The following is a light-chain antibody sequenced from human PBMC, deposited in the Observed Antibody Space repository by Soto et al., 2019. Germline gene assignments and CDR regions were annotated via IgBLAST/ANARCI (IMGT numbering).Light chain of an antibody. CDR2: NAS. CDR1: RGFSAG. CDR3: QQYNSYSWT. Sequence: DIQMTHSPSPLSASLGEEFTIPSGPIRGFSAGLAWFQKKPGKAPKLLIYNASSLERGFPSRFGGSGSGTEFTLTISSLQPDDVANYYFQQYNSYSWTFGQGTKVEIK. V-gene: IGKV1-5*01. J-gene: IGKJ1*01.